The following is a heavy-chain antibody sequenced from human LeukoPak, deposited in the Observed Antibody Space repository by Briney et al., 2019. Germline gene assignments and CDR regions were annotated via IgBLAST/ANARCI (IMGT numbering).Heavy chain of an antibody. J-gene: IGHJ5*02. D-gene: IGHD2-2*01. CDR3: ARVGVVVPAARWCDP. CDR1: SGSISSGDYY. CDR2: IYYSGST. Sequence: SETLSLTCTVCSGSISSGDYYWSWIRQPPGKGLEWIGYIYYSGSTYYNPSLKSRVTISVDTSKNQFSLKLSSVTAADTAVYYCARVGVVVPAARWCDPWGQGTLVTVSS. V-gene: IGHV4-30-4*08.